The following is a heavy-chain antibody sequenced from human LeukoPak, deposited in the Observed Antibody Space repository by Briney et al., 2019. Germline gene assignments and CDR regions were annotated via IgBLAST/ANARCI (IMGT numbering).Heavy chain of an antibody. V-gene: IGHV1-24*01. Sequence: ASVKVSCKVSGYTLTELSMHWVQQAPGKGLEWMGGFDPEDGETIYAQKFQGRVTMTEDTSTDTAYMELSSLRSEDTAVYYCATPGRYYDILTGFDYWGQGTLVTVSS. CDR1: GYTLTELS. CDR2: FDPEDGET. J-gene: IGHJ4*02. D-gene: IGHD3-9*01. CDR3: ATPGRYYDILTGFDY.